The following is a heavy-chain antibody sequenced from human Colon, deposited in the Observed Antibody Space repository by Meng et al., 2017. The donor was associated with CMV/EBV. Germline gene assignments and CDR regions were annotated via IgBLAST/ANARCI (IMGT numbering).Heavy chain of an antibody. D-gene: IGHD6-6*01. CDR3: ARDLRRLKGYSSSSGPAFDY. Sequence: ASAKVSCKASGYTFTSYYMHWVRQAPGQGLEWMGIINPSGGSTSYAQKFQGRVTMTRDTSTSTVYMELSSLRSEDTAVYYCARDLRRLKGYSSSSGPAFDYWGQGTLVTVSS. CDR1: GYTFTSYY. CDR2: INPSGGST. J-gene: IGHJ4*02. V-gene: IGHV1-46*01.